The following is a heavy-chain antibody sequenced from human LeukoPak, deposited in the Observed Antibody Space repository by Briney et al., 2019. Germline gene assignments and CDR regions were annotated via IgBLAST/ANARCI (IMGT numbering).Heavy chain of an antibody. D-gene: IGHD6-19*01. CDR3: AKTTVGYSSGRYPGWPADC. CDR1: GFTFNTYA. CDR2: ICGSGGCT. V-gene: IGHV3-23*01. Sequence: HPGGSLRLSCEASGFTFNTYAIYWVRQAPGKGLERVSGICGSGGCTYYADSVKGRFTISRDNSKNTVYLQMNSLTADDTAVYDCAKTTVGYSSGRYPGWPADCWGQGTLVTVSS. J-gene: IGHJ4*02.